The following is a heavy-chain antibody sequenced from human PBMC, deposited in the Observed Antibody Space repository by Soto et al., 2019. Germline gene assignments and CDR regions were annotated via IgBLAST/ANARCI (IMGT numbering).Heavy chain of an antibody. V-gene: IGHV1-3*01. CDR3: ARGTCSGGSCYSFHFDY. CDR1: GYTFTSYA. CDR2: IIAAKGDT. D-gene: IGHD2-15*01. J-gene: IGHJ4*02. Sequence: QVQLVQSGAEVKKPGASVKVSCKASGYTFTSYAMHWVRQAPGQRLEWMGWIIAAKGDTKYSQKFQDRVTVTRDTSASTAYMELSSLRSEDTAVYYCARGTCSGGSCYSFHFDYWGQGTLVTVSS.